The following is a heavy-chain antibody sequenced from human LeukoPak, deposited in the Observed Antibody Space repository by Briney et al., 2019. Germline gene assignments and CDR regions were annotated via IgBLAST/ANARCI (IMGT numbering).Heavy chain of an antibody. CDR2: FDPGDGET. J-gene: IGHJ4*02. D-gene: IGHD3-3*01. Sequence: ASVKVSCKVSGYTLTELSMHWVRQAPGKGLEWMGGFDPGDGETIYAQKFQGRVTMTEDTSTDTAYMELSSLRSEDTAVYYCATHSPSYDFWSGYYTPSYFDYWGQGTLVTVSS. CDR1: GYTLTELS. V-gene: IGHV1-24*01. CDR3: ATHSPSYDFWSGYYTPSYFDY.